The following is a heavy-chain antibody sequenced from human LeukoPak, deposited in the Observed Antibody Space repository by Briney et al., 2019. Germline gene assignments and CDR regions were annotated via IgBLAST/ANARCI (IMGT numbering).Heavy chain of an antibody. D-gene: IGHD4-11*01. CDR1: GFTFSLYW. CDR2: INPDGSQK. J-gene: IGHJ4*02. V-gene: IGHV3-7*01. CDR3: ARGFAFSKNYFDY. Sequence: GGTLRLSCAASGFTFSLYWMTWVRQSPGKGLEWVADINPDGSQKYSVDSVKGRFTISRDNAKNSLFLQMNSLRAEDTAVYYCARGFAFSKNYFDYWGQGTLVTVSS.